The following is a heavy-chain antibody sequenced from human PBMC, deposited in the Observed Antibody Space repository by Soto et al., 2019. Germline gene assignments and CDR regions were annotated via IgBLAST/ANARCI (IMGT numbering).Heavy chain of an antibody. J-gene: IGHJ4*02. D-gene: IGHD5-18*01. CDR1: GFTFSSYA. Sequence: GGSLRLSCAASGFTFSSYAMHWVRQAPGKGLEWVAVISYDGSNKYYADSVKGRFTISRDNSKNTLYLQMNSLRAEDTAVYYCARDGYLYSYGFDFDYWGQGTLVTVSS. CDR3: ARDGYLYSYGFDFDY. V-gene: IGHV3-30-3*01. CDR2: ISYDGSNK.